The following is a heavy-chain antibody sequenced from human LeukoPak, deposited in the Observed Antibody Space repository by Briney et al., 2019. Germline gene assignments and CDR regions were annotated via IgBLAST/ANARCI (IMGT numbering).Heavy chain of an antibody. J-gene: IGHJ5*02. CDR2: IFYSGST. CDR1: GGSISSSSDH. CDR3: ARHKTAVTGLVWFDP. V-gene: IGHV4-39*01. Sequence: PSETLSLTCTVSGGSISSSSDHWGWIRQPPGKGLQWIGTIFYSGSTYYNPSLQSRVTISVDTSKNQFSLKVSSVADADTAVYYCARHKTAVTGLVWFDPWGQGTQVTVSS. D-gene: IGHD4-17*01.